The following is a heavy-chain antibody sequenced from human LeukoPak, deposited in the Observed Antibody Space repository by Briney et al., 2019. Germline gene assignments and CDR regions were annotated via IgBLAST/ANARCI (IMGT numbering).Heavy chain of an antibody. J-gene: IGHJ4*02. D-gene: IGHD3-22*01. CDR3: ARDPPRDSDGYTLYYFDY. CDR1: GFTFNSHS. Sequence: GGSLRPSCAGSGFTFNSHSMNWVRQAPGKGLEWVSSISSGSSYIYYADSVKGRFTISRDNAKNSLYLQMNSLRAEDTAVYYCARDPPRDSDGYTLYYFDYWGQGTLVTVSS. CDR2: ISSGSSYI. V-gene: IGHV3-21*01.